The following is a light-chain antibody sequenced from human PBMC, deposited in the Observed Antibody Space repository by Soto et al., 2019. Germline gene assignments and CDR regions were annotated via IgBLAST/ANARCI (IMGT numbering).Light chain of an antibody. V-gene: IGLV2-14*01. Sequence: QSALTQPASVSGSPGQSITISCTGTSSDVGGYNYVSWYQLHPGKAPKLIIYEVSHRPSGASNHFSGYKSGNTAYLTISGLQAEDEADYYCSSYTSTSTPCVFGTGTKVTVL. J-gene: IGLJ1*01. CDR1: SSDVGGYNY. CDR3: SSYTSTSTPCV. CDR2: EVS.